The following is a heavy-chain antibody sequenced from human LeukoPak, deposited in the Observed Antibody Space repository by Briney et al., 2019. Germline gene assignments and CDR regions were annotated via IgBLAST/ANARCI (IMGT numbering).Heavy chain of an antibody. Sequence: PGGSLRLSCAASGFTFSSYWVDWVRQAPGKGLVWVSRINSDGSSTSYADSVKGRFTISRDNAKNTLYLQMNSLRAEDTAVYYCARDYDSSGYYDDAFDIWGQGIMVTVSS. J-gene: IGHJ3*02. CDR2: INSDGSST. CDR1: GFTFSSYW. D-gene: IGHD3-22*01. V-gene: IGHV3-74*01. CDR3: ARDYDSSGYYDDAFDI.